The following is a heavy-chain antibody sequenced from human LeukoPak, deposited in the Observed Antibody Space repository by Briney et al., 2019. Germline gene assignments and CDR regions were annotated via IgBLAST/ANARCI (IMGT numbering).Heavy chain of an antibody. CDR1: GFTFSSYA. J-gene: IGHJ6*02. CDR3: AKDEGYSYGSGYYYGMDV. Sequence: PGGSLRLSCAASGFTFSSYAMSWVRQAPGKGLERVSAISGSGGSTYYADSVKGRFTISRDNSKNTLYLQMNSLRAEDTAVYYCAKDEGYSYGSGYYYGMDVWGQGTTVTVSS. D-gene: IGHD5-18*01. V-gene: IGHV3-23*01. CDR2: ISGSGGST.